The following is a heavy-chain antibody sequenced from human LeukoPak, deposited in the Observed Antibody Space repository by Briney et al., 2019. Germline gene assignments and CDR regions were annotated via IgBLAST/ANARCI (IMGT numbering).Heavy chain of an antibody. V-gene: IGHV4-31*03. D-gene: IGHD2-21*01. CDR3: VTYRPGDINWFDP. J-gene: IGHJ5*02. CDR2: MEYSVST. Sequence: PSETLSLTCTVSGASIRTANYYWSWLRQYPGKGLEWIGYMEYSVSTRYNPSLKSRVVISANTTKNQFSLNLRSVTAADSAIYYCVTYRPGDINWFDPWGQGILVTVSS. CDR1: GASIRTANYY.